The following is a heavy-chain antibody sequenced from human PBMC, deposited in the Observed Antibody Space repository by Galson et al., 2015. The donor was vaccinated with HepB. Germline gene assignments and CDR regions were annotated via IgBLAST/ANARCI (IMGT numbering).Heavy chain of an antibody. Sequence: SVKVSCKASGYTFTAYDMHWVRQAPGQGLEWMGWIIPDSGGTNYAQKFQGRVTMTRDTSISTAYMELSRLRSDDTAVYYCARDPSMVRGFPRPNYYFDYWGQGTLVTVSS. CDR3: ARDPSMVRGFPRPNYYFDY. V-gene: IGHV1-2*02. J-gene: IGHJ4*02. CDR2: IIPDSGGT. CDR1: GYTFTAYD. D-gene: IGHD3-10*01.